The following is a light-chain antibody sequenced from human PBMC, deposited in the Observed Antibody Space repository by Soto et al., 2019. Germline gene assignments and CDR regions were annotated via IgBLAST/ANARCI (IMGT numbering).Light chain of an antibody. Sequence: QSALTQPPSVSGSPGQSITISCTGTSSDVGGYNYVSWYQQHPGQVPKLTIYEVTNRPSGVSNRFSGSKSGNTASLTVSGLQAEDEADYYCSSYTGSDTWVFGGGTKLTVL. CDR1: SSDVGGYNY. CDR3: SSYTGSDTWV. CDR2: EVT. V-gene: IGLV2-14*01. J-gene: IGLJ3*02.